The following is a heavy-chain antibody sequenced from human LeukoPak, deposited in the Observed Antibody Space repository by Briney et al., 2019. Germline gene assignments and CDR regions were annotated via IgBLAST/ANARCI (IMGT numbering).Heavy chain of an antibody. CDR1: GFTFRTYG. D-gene: IGHD5-12*01. J-gene: IGHJ4*02. V-gene: IGHV3-33*01. CDR2: IWYDGSNK. Sequence: PGGSLRLSCAASGFTFRTYGMHWVRQAPGRWLEWVAVIWYDGSNKYYADSVKGRFTISRDNSENTLYLQMNSLRAEDTAVYYCAREVDSGSPGPGYWGQGTLVTVSS. CDR3: AREVDSGSPGPGY.